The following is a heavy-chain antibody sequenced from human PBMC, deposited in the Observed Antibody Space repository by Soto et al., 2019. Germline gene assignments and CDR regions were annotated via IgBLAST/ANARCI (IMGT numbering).Heavy chain of an antibody. J-gene: IGHJ4*02. CDR2: INHSGRT. CDR3: ASDKITGLFDY. CDR1: GGSFRGYY. Sequence: QVQLQQWGAGLLKPSETLSLTCAVYGGSFRGYYWTWIRQPTGTGLEWMGEINHSGRTNYNPSTNSRVTISVDTSKNQFSLKLTSVTAADTAVDYCASDKITGLFDYGGQGTLVTVSS. V-gene: IGHV4-34*01. D-gene: IGHD2-8*02.